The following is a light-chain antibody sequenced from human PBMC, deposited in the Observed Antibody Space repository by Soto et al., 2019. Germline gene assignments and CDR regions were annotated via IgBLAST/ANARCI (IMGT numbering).Light chain of an antibody. CDR3: QNYNSAPRN. CDR1: EGISND. Sequence: DIQMTPSPSSLSASIGDRVTISCRASEGISNDLAWYKQKPGKVPYLLIYAASTSHSMIPSRFRGSGSGTDFTITISSRNHEDFANYYFQNYNSAPRNFGQGTKVDI. J-gene: IGKJ1*01. CDR2: AAS. V-gene: IGKV1-27*01.